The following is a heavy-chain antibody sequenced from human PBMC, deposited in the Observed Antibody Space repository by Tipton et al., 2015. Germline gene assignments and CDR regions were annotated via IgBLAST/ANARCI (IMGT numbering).Heavy chain of an antibody. CDR2: MYYSGST. J-gene: IGHJ4*02. CDR1: GGSISSSNHY. V-gene: IGHV4-39*01. Sequence: LRLSCTVSGGSISSSNHYWGWIRQPPGQGLEWIGKMYYSGSTYYNSSLKSRVTMSVDTSKNQFSLRLSSVTAADTAVYYCARQSGTYSFASRLDRGQGTLVTVSS. D-gene: IGHD1-26*01. CDR3: ARQSGTYSFASRLD.